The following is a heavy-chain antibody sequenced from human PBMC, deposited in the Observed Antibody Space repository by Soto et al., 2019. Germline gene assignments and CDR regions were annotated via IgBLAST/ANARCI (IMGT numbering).Heavy chain of an antibody. CDR3: AIWSHWNPPSYPGLEI. CDR1: GGAFTAYS. V-gene: IGHV1-69*01. Sequence: QVHPMQSGTEVKKPGSSLKVACKVSGGAFTAYSLNWVRHAPGQGLEWLGGIVPLHNTSNSSLKFLGRGESTAEFYSTTVAMYMRGLTTYDTAAYYFAIWSHWNPPSYPGLEIWGQGTTVIVSS. CDR2: IVPLHNTS. D-gene: IGHD1-1*01. J-gene: IGHJ6*01.